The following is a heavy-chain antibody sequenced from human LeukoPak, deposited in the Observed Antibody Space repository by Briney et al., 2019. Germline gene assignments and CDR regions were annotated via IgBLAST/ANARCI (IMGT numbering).Heavy chain of an antibody. J-gene: IGHJ5*02. D-gene: IGHD3-10*01. CDR2: ISSSSSYI. CDR1: GFTFSSYS. Sequence: GGSLRLSCVASGFTFSSYSMNWVRQATGKGLEWVSSISSSSSYIYYADSVKGRFTISRDNAKNSLYLQMNSLRAEDTAVYYCASITMVRGVNKGFDPWGQGTLVTVSS. CDR3: ASITMVRGVNKGFDP. V-gene: IGHV3-21*01.